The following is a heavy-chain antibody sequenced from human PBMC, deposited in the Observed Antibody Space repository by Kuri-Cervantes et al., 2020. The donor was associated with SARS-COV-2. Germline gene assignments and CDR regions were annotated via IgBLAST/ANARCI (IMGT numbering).Heavy chain of an antibody. J-gene: IGHJ3*02. Sequence: GGSLRLSCSASGLTFSHYVMRWVRQAPGKGLEYVSAINNDGYYTYYTDSVKGRFIISRDNSKNTLYLQMSSLRAEDTAVYYCARSTPFRRLVVISQGGAFDIWGQGTMVTVSS. CDR1: GLTFSHYV. CDR3: ARSTPFRRLVVISQGGAFDI. CDR2: INNDGYYT. D-gene: IGHD3-22*01. V-gene: IGHV3-64D*08.